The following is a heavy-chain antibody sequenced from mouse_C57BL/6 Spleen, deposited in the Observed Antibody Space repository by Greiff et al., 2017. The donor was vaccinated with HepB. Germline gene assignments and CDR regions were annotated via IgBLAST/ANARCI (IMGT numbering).Heavy chain of an antibody. CDR1: GFTFSDYY. Sequence: EVQGVESGGGLVQPGGSLKLSCAASGFTFSDYYMYWVRQTPEKRLEWVAYISNGGGSTYYPDTVKGRFTISRDNAKNTLYLQMSRLKSEDTAMYYCARQGSRYWYFDGWGTGTTVTVSS. V-gene: IGHV5-12*01. CDR2: ISNGGGST. CDR3: ARQGSRYWYFDG. J-gene: IGHJ1*03.